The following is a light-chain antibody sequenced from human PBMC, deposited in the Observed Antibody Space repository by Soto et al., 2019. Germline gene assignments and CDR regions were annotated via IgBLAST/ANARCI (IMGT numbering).Light chain of an antibody. V-gene: IGKV3-20*01. J-gene: IGKJ1*01. CDR3: QQYGYSSWT. CDR1: QSVDSKD. Sequence: DIVLTQSPGTLSLSPGERATLSCRASQSVDSKDLAWYQQRPGQAPRILIFAASSRATGIPDRFSGSGSGTDFTLTISRLEPGDFAVYYCQQYGYSSWTFGQGTKVEIK. CDR2: AAS.